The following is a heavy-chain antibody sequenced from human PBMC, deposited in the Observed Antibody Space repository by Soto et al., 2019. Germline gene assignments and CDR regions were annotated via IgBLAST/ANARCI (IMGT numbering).Heavy chain of an antibody. Sequence: QAQLVQSGAEVKKPGASVRVSCKATGYTFSSYAISWVRQAPGQGLEWLGWISPYSDETQYAQKTQGRVFMTIDRSARTAYLDLWSLRSDDTAVYYCARGGYYDSSGARNYHYYGMNVWGQGTTVTVSS. CDR3: ARGGYYDSSGARNYHYYGMNV. V-gene: IGHV1-18*01. CDR1: GYTFSSYA. CDR2: ISPYSDET. J-gene: IGHJ6*02. D-gene: IGHD3-22*01.